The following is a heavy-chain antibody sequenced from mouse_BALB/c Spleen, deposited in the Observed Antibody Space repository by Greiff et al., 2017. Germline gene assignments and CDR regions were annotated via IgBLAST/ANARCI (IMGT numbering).Heavy chain of an antibody. V-gene: IGHV1-54*01. J-gene: IGHJ3*01. CDR3: ARSGRGAWFAY. Sequence: QVQLQQSGAELVRPGTSVKVSCKASGYAFTNYLIEWVKQRPGQGLEWIGVINPGSGGTNYNEKFKGKATLTADKSSSTAYMQLSSLTSDDSAVYFCARSGRGAWFAYWGQGTLVTVSA. CDR2: INPGSGGT. D-gene: IGHD4-1*01. CDR1: GYAFTNYL.